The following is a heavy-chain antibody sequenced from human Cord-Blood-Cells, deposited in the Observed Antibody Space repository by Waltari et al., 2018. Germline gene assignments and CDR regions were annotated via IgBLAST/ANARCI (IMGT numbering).Heavy chain of an antibody. V-gene: IGHV1-24*01. D-gene: IGHD2-2*01. CDR3: ATALPSIVVVPAHAFDI. CDR1: GYTITELS. Sequence: QVQLVQSGAEVKKPGASVKVSCKVSGYTITELSMHRVRQAPGQGLEWMGGFDPEDGETIYAQKFQGRVTMTEDTSTDTAYMELSSLRSEDTAVYYCATALPSIVVVPAHAFDIWGQGTMVTVSS. CDR2: FDPEDGET. J-gene: IGHJ3*02.